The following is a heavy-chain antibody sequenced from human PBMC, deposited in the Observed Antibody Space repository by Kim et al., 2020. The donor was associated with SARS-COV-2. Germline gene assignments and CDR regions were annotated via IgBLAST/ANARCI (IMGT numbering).Heavy chain of an antibody. CDR3: AKDLGYSGYEGSEFDY. CDR1: GFTFSSYA. CDR2: ISGSGGST. J-gene: IGHJ4*02. D-gene: IGHD5-12*01. Sequence: GGSLRLSCAASGFTFSSYAMSWVRQAPGKGLEWVSAISGSGGSTYYADSVKGRFTISRDNSKNTLYLQMNSLRAEDTAVYYCAKDLGYSGYEGSEFDYWGQGTLVTVSS. V-gene: IGHV3-23*01.